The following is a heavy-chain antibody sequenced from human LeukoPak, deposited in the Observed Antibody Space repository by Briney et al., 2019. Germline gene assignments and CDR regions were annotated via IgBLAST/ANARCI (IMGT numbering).Heavy chain of an antibody. J-gene: IGHJ5*02. CDR2: IYHSGST. CDR1: GGSISSSNW. D-gene: IGHD2-15*01. V-gene: IGHV4-4*02. Sequence: SGTLSLTCAVSGGSISSSNWWSWVRQPPGKGLEWIGEIYHSGSTNYNPSLKSRVTISVDKSKNQFSLKLSSVTAADTAVYYCARNNVAYCSGGSCYSSWFDPWGQGTLVTVSS. CDR3: ARNNVAYCSGGSCYSSWFDP.